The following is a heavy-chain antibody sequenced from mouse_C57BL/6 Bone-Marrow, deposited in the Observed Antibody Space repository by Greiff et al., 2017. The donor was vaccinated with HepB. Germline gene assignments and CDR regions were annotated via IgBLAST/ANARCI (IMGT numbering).Heavy chain of an antibody. D-gene: IGHD1-1*01. V-gene: IGHV14-4*01. J-gene: IGHJ3*01. CDR1: GFNIKDDY. Sequence: EVKVVESGAELVRPGASVKLSCTASGFNIKDDYMHWVKQRPEQGLEWIGWIDPENGDTEYASKFQGKATITADTSSNTAYLQLSSLTSEDTAVYYCTTEAVGGAYWGQGTLVTVSA. CDR3: TTEAVGGAY. CDR2: IDPENGDT.